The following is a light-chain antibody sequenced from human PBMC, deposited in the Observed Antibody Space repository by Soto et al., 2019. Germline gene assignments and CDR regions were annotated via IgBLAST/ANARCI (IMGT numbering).Light chain of an antibody. CDR2: AAS. Sequence: DIHMTQCPSSRSASVGDRVTITCRASQGISSWLAWYQQKPEKAPKSLIYAASNLQSGVPSRFSGSGSGTDFTLTISSLQPEDFATYYCQQYGTYPRTFGGGTKVDIK. J-gene: IGKJ4*01. CDR1: QGISSW. V-gene: IGKV1D-16*01. CDR3: QQYGTYPRT.